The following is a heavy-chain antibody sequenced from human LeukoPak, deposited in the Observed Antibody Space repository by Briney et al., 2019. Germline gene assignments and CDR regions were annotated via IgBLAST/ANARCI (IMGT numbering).Heavy chain of an antibody. CDR2: IYHSGST. Sequence: SETLSLTCAVSGGSISSGGYSWSWIRQPPGKGLEWIGYIYHSGSTYYNPSLKSRVTISVDRSKNQFSLKLSSVTAADTAVYYCAREGDSSGYHNWFDPWGQGTLVTVSS. CDR3: AREGDSSGYHNWFDP. V-gene: IGHV4-30-2*01. D-gene: IGHD3-22*01. CDR1: GGSISSGGYS. J-gene: IGHJ5*02.